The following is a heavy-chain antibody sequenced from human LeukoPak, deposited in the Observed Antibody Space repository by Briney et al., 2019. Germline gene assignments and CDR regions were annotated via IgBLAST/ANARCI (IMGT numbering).Heavy chain of an antibody. Sequence: ASVKASCKASGYTFTSYDINWVRQATGQGLEWMGWINPNSGGTNYAQKFQGRVTMTRDTSISTAYMELSRLRSDDTAVYYCARDKAVTTEVTQYFQHWGQGTLVTVSS. CDR3: ARDKAVTTEVTQYFQH. V-gene: IGHV1-2*02. CDR1: GYTFTSYD. CDR2: INPNSGGT. D-gene: IGHD1-14*01. J-gene: IGHJ1*01.